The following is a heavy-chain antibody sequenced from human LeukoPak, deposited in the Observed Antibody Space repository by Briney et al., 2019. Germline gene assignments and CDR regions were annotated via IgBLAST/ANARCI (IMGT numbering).Heavy chain of an antibody. D-gene: IGHD2-8*02. J-gene: IGHJ4*02. Sequence: ASVKVSFKASGYTFTNYYMHWVRQAPGQGLEWVGLINPTGTGTNYAQKFRGRVTLTRDTSTTTVYMELSSLRSEDTAVYYCAREESGGYFDYWGQGTPVTVSS. CDR2: INPTGTGT. CDR3: AREESGGYFDY. V-gene: IGHV1-46*01. CDR1: GYTFTNYY.